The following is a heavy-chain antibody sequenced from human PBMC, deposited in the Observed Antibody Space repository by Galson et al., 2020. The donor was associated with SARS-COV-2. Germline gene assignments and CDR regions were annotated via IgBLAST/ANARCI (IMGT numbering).Heavy chain of an antibody. CDR2: MSGSGNRI. Sequence: GGSLRLSCAASGFTFNYYAMSWVRQAPGKGLEWVSGMSGSGNRIDYADSVRGRFTISRDNSKNTLYLQMNSLRAEDTAVYYCAKSRSGWDVRENWFAPWGQGTLVTVSS. CDR1: GFTFNYYA. J-gene: IGHJ5*02. V-gene: IGHV3-23*01. D-gene: IGHD3-3*01. CDR3: AKSRSGWDVRENWFAP.